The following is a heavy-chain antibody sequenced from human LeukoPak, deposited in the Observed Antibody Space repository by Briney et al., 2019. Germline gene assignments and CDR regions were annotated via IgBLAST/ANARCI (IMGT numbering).Heavy chain of an antibody. J-gene: IGHJ4*02. D-gene: IGHD5-24*01. Sequence: GGSLRLSCAASGFIVSTTFLTWVRQAPGKGLEWVSVIVTDGSAFYADSVKVRFTISRDSSKNTLYLQMNSLRAEDTAVYYCARGRPQSSVYDYWGQGTLVTVSS. CDR2: IVTDGSA. CDR1: GFIVSTTF. CDR3: ARGRPQSSVYDY. V-gene: IGHV3-53*01.